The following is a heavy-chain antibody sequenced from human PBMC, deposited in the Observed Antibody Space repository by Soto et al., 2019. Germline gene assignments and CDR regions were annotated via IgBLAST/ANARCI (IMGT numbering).Heavy chain of an antibody. CDR1: GFTFTNHA. V-gene: IGHV3-33*01. J-gene: IGHJ4*02. Sequence: QVQLVESGGGVVQPGKSLRLSCAASGFTFTNHAMHWVRQAPGKGLEWVAAIWYDGTIKYYADSVKGRLTISSDNSKNTLYLQMNSLRAEDTAIYYCARGMRRWELLGHWGQGTPVTVSS. CDR2: IWYDGTIK. CDR3: ARGMRRWELLGH. D-gene: IGHD1-26*01.